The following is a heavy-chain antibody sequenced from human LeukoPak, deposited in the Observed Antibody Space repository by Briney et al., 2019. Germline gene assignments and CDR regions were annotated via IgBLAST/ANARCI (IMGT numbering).Heavy chain of an antibody. CDR3: ARIWGDY. V-gene: IGHV3-48*03. J-gene: IGHJ4*02. CDR1: GFTLSTYE. CDR2: ISSGGVTM. D-gene: IGHD7-27*01. Sequence: PGGSLRLSCAASGFTLSTYEMNWVRQAPGKGLEWVSYISSGGVTMYYADSVKGRFTISRDDAKNSLYLQMNSLRAEDTAVYYCARIWGDYWGQGALVTVTS.